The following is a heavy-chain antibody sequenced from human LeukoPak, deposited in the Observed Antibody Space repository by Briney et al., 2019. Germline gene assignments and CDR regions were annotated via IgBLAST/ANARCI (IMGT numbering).Heavy chain of an antibody. CDR1: GFTFSSYS. J-gene: IGHJ4*02. D-gene: IGHD7-27*01. V-gene: IGHV3-21*01. CDR2: ISTSSIYI. Sequence: NAGGSLRLSCAASGFTFSSYSMNWVRQAPGKGLEWVSSISTSSIYIYYTDSVKGRFTISRDNAKNSLYLQMNSLRAEDTAVYYCAREEGGKLGIDYYFDYWGQGTLVTVSS. CDR3: AREEGGKLGIDYYFDY.